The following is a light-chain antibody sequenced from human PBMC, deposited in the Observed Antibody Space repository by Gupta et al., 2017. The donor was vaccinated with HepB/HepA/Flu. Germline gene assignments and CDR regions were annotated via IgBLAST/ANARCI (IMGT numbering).Light chain of an antibody. Sequence: DLQMTQSPSSLSASVGDRVTITCRASQSISSYLNWYQQKPGKAPKLLIYAASSLQSGVPSRFSGSGSGTDFTLTISSLQLEDFATYYGQQSYSTPTFGSGTKVDIK. J-gene: IGKJ3*01. CDR2: AAS. V-gene: IGKV1-39*01. CDR3: QQSYSTPT. CDR1: QSISSY.